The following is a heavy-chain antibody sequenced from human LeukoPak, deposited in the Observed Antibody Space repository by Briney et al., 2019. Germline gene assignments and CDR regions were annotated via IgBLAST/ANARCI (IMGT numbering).Heavy chain of an antibody. V-gene: IGHV3-23*01. CDR2: INAFGART. Sequence: PGGSLRLSCEASGFTFSGYAMSWVRQAPGKGLEWVSSINAFGARTYYADSVKGRFTISRDNSKNTLYLQMNSLRAEDTALYYCAKVAVGYCSGSSCYYFDYGGQGTLVTVSS. D-gene: IGHD2-15*01. CDR1: GFTFSGYA. J-gene: IGHJ4*02. CDR3: AKVAVGYCSGSSCYYFDY.